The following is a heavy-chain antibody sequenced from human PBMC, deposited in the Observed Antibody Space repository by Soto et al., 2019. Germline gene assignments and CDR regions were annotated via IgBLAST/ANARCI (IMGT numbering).Heavy chain of an antibody. CDR2: ISAYNGNR. Sequence: QVQLVQSGAEVKKPGASVKVSCKASGYTFSSYGISWVRQAPGQGLEWMGWISAYNGNRKYAQKFQGRVTMTTDTTTSTAYMELRSLRSDDTAVYDWARESPPVDYWGQGTLVTVSS. CDR1: GYTFSSYG. V-gene: IGHV1-18*01. CDR3: ARESPPVDY. J-gene: IGHJ4*02.